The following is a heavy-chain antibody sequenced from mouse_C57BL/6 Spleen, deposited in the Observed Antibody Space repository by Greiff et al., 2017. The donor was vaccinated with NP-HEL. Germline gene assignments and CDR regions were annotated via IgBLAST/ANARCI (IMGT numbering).Heavy chain of an antibody. CDR1: GYTFTSYW. Sequence: QVQLQQSGAELVMPGASVKLSCKASGYTFTSYWMHWVKQRPGQGLEWIGEIDPSDSYTNYNQKFKGKSTLTVDKSSSTAYMQLSSLTSEDSAVYYCARSLPSDYFDYWGQGTTLTVSS. V-gene: IGHV1-69*01. CDR2: IDPSDSYT. J-gene: IGHJ2*01. CDR3: ARSLPSDYFDY.